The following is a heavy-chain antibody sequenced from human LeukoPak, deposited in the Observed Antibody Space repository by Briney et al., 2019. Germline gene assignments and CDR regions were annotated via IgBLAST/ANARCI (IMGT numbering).Heavy chain of an antibody. CDR1: GGSISSYY. J-gene: IGHJ6*03. V-gene: IGHV4-59*01. Sequence: PSETQSLTCTVSGGSISSYYWSWIRQPPGKGLEWLGYIYYSGSTNYNPSLKSRVTISVDTSKNQFSLKLSSVTAADTAVYYCARGYCSSTSCYFPPYYYYYYMDVWGKGTTVTVSS. CDR2: IYYSGST. CDR3: ARGYCSSTSCYFPPYYYYYYMDV. D-gene: IGHD2-2*01.